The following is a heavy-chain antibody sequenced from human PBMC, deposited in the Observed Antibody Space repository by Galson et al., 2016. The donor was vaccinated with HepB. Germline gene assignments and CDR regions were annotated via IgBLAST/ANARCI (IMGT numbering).Heavy chain of an antibody. V-gene: IGHV1-69*02. D-gene: IGHD6-19*01. CDR1: GGTFSNYT. CDR3: ASQPSYSSGWY. CDR2: IIPILGLA. Sequence: SVKVSCKASGGTFSNYTINWVRQAPGQGLEWMGRIIPILGLANHAQKFQGRVTITADKSTSTAYMELSSLRSEDTAVYYCASQPSYSSGWYWGQGTLVTVSS. J-gene: IGHJ4*02.